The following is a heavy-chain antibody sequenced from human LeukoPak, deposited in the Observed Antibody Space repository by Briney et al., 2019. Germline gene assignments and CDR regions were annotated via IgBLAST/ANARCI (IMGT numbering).Heavy chain of an antibody. J-gene: IGHJ5*02. Sequence: ASVKVSCKASGYTFTSYGISWVRQAPGQGREWMGWISAYNGNTNYAQKLQGRVTMTTDTSTSTAYMELRSLRSDDTAVYYCARDQAPYDILTGYYINWFDPWGQGTLVTVSS. CDR3: ARDQAPYDILTGYYINWFDP. CDR1: GYTFTSYG. V-gene: IGHV1-18*01. CDR2: ISAYNGNT. D-gene: IGHD3-9*01.